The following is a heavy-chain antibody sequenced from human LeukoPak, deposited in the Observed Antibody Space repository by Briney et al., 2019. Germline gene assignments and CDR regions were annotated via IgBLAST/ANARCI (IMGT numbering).Heavy chain of an antibody. CDR1: GYTFTGYY. Sequence: ASVKVSCKASGYTFTGYYMQWVRQAPGQGLEWMGWINPNTGGTHYAQKFQGRVTVTTDTSVSTGYMELSRLTSDDTAVYYCASQTSKRYCSGGSCYFDAFDIWGQGTMVTVSS. V-gene: IGHV1-2*02. J-gene: IGHJ3*02. CDR3: ASQTSKRYCSGGSCYFDAFDI. CDR2: INPNTGGT. D-gene: IGHD2-15*01.